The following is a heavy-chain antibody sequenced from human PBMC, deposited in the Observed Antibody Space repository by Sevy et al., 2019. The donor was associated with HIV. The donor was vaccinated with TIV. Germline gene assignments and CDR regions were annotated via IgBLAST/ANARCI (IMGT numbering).Heavy chain of an antibody. D-gene: IGHD2-2*01. CDR3: ARDRQDIVVVPAAMQRGGTGYYYYYMDG. CDR1: GFTFSSYG. J-gene: IGHJ6*03. CDR2: IWYDGSNK. Sequence: GGSLRLSCAASGFTFSSYGMHWVRQAPGKGLEWVAVIWYDGSNKYYADSVKGRFSISRDNSKNTLYLQMNSLRAEDTAVYYCARDRQDIVVVPAAMQRGGTGYYYYYMDGWGKGTTVTVSS. V-gene: IGHV3-33*01.